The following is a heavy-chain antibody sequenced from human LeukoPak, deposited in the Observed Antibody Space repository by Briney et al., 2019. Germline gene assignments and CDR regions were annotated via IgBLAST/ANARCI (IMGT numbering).Heavy chain of an antibody. J-gene: IGHJ4*02. Sequence: GGSLRLSCAASGFTLSNYDMSWVRQAPGKGLEWVSGISGSAGNTYYADSVKGRFTISRDFSKNTLYLQLSGLRAEDTAAYYCAKGDSSDYQINDYWGQGTLVTVSS. D-gene: IGHD3-22*01. CDR1: GFTLSNYD. CDR3: AKGDSSDYQINDY. V-gene: IGHV3-23*01. CDR2: ISGSAGNT.